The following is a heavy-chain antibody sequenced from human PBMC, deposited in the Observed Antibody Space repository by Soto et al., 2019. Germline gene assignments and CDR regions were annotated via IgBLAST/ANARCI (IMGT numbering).Heavy chain of an antibody. V-gene: IGHV1-69*13. CDR1: GGTFSSYA. J-gene: IGHJ5*02. Sequence: SVKVSCKAPGGTFSSYAISWVRQAPGQGLEWMGGIIPIFGTANYAQKFQGRVTITADEPTSTAYMELSSLRSEDTAVYYCARTYPGIAVADNNWFDPWGQGTLVTVSS. D-gene: IGHD6-19*01. CDR3: ARTYPGIAVADNNWFDP. CDR2: IIPIFGTA.